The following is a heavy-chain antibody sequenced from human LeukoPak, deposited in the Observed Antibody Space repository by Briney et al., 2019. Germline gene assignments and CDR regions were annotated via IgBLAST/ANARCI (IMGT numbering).Heavy chain of an antibody. CDR1: GYTFTGYY. D-gene: IGHD3-22*01. V-gene: IGHV1-2*02. J-gene: IGHJ5*02. CDR3: ARVDSSGYYEWFDP. CDR2: INPTSGGI. Sequence: GASVKVSCKASGYTFTGYYMHWVRQAPGQGLEWMGWINPTSGGIKYAQKFQGRVTMTRDTSISTAYMELSRLTSDDTAIYYCARVDSSGYYEWFDPWGQGTLVTVSS.